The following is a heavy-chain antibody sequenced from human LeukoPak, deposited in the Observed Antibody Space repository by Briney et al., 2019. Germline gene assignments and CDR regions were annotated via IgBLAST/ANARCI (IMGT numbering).Heavy chain of an antibody. J-gene: IGHJ4*02. Sequence: GGSLRLSCAASGFTFANYGMHWARQAPGKGLEWVAFIRYDGSIKYYADSVKGRFTISRDSSKNTLFLQMSSLRTEDTAIYYCAREGGIFNPSPTLDYWGQGTLVTVSS. D-gene: IGHD3-16*01. CDR1: GFTFANYG. CDR3: AREGGIFNPSPTLDY. CDR2: IRYDGSIK. V-gene: IGHV3-30*02.